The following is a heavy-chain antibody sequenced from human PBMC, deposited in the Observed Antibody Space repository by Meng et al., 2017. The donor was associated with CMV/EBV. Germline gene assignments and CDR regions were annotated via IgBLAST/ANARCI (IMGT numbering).Heavy chain of an antibody. J-gene: IGHJ3*02. CDR2: IKQDGSEK. Sequence: GESLKIFCAVSGFTFSNYWMSWVRQAPGKGLEWVANIKQDGSEKYYVDSVKGRFTISRDNAKNSLYLQMNNLRAGDTAVFYCARDLDYGGNRAMGAFDIWGQGTMVTVSS. CDR1: GFTFSNYW. D-gene: IGHD4-23*01. V-gene: IGHV3-7*01. CDR3: ARDLDYGGNRAMGAFDI.